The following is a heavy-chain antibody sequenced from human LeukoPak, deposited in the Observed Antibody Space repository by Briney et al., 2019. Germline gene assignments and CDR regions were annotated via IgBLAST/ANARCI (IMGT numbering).Heavy chain of an antibody. CDR2: IYYSET. CDR3: ARTQGWGTVRTGYYYGMDV. CDR1: GGSISGSY. D-gene: IGHD4-11*01. V-gene: IGHV4-59*08. Sequence: SETLSLTCTVSGGSISGSYWGWIRQPPGKGLEWIGYIYYSETYYNPSLKSRVTISLDTSKNQFSLNLRFVTAADTAVYYCARTQGWGTVRTGYYYGMDVWGQGTTVTVSS. J-gene: IGHJ6*02.